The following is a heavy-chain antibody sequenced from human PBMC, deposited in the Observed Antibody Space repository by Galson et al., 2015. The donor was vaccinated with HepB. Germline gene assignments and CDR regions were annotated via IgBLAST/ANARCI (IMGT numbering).Heavy chain of an antibody. J-gene: IGHJ2*01. V-gene: IGHV3-11*06. Sequence: SLRLSCAASGFTFSDYNMNWIRQAPGEGLEWVSYISSSSSYRKYADSVEGRFTISRDNAKNTLYLEMNSLRADDTAVYYCARGRRIASVFWYFDLWGRGTLVTVSS. CDR2: ISSSSSYR. CDR3: ARGRRIASVFWYFDL. CDR1: GFTFSDYN. D-gene: IGHD6-13*01.